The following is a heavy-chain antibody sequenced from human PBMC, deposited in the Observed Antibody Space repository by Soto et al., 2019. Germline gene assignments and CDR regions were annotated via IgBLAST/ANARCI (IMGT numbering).Heavy chain of an antibody. V-gene: IGHV3-64D*06. D-gene: IGHD3-22*01. CDR1: AFTFSDYA. Sequence: GGSLRLSCSASAFTFSDYAMHFVRQAPGGGLDYVSACSSYGGSTYYADSVKGRFTISSYISKNTLYLQMSSLRAEDTAVYYRVKPPGYYYESSAYYPGWGRGTMVTVAS. CDR2: CSSYGGST. CDR3: VKPPGYYYESSAYYPG. J-gene: IGHJ4*02.